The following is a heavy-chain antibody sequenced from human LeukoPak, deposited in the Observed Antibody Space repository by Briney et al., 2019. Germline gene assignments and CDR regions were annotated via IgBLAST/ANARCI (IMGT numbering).Heavy chain of an antibody. Sequence: GGSLRLSCAASRFTFSDYYMSWIRQAPGKGLEWVSYISSSGSTIYYADSVKGRFTISRDNAKNSLYLQMNSLRAEDTAVYYCARVLGFGELFISGTDVWGQGTTVTVSS. D-gene: IGHD3-10*01. V-gene: IGHV3-11*01. CDR2: ISSSGSTI. CDR3: ARVLGFGELFISGTDV. CDR1: RFTFSDYY. J-gene: IGHJ6*02.